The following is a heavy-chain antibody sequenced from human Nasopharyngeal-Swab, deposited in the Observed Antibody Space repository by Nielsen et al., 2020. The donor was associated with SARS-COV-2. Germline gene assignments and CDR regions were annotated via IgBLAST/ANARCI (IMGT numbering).Heavy chain of an antibody. D-gene: IGHD6-13*01. J-gene: IGHJ3*02. Sequence: GGSLRLSCAASGFTFSSYSMNWVRQAPGKGLEWVSSISSSSSYIYHADSVKGRFTISRDNAKNSLYLQMNSLRAEDTAVYYCARDDLPSIAAAGVDAFDIWGQGTMVTVSS. V-gene: IGHV3-21*01. CDR1: GFTFSSYS. CDR3: ARDDLPSIAAAGVDAFDI. CDR2: ISSSSSYI.